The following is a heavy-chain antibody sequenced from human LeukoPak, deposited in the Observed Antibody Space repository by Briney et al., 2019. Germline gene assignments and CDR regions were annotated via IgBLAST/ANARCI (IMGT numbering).Heavy chain of an antibody. CDR2: ISGGGGST. CDR3: AKATSVTTLFDY. V-gene: IGHV3-23*01. D-gene: IGHD4-17*01. J-gene: IGHJ4*02. CDR1: GFTFTTYA. Sequence: GGSLRLSCAASGFTFTTYAMSWVRQAPGKGLEWVSAISGGGGSTHYVDSVKGRFTISRDNSKNTLYLQMDSLRVEDTAVYYCAKATSVTTLFDYWGQGTLVTVSS.